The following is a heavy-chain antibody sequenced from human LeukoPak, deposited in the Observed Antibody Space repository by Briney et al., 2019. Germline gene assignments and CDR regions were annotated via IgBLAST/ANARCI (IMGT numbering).Heavy chain of an antibody. V-gene: IGHV3-7*04. CDR3: ARANIVATYFDY. Sequence: VANIKQDGSESYYVVSVMGRFSISRDNAKNSLYLQMNSLRAEDTAVYYCARANIVATYFDYWGQGTLVTVSS. J-gene: IGHJ4*02. CDR2: IKQDGSES. D-gene: IGHD5-12*01.